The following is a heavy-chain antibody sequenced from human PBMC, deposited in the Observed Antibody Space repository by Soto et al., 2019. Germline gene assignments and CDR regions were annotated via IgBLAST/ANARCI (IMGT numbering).Heavy chain of an antibody. V-gene: IGHV1-46*03. CDR2: INPSGGST. CDR3: ARGRIINWNYGPYYFDY. D-gene: IGHD1-7*01. J-gene: IGHJ4*02. Sequence: GASVKVSCKASGYTSTSYDMHWVRQAPGQGLEWMGIINPSGGSTSYAQKFQGRVTMTRDTSTSTVYMELSSLRSEDTAVYYCARGRIINWNYGPYYFDYWGQGTLVTVSS. CDR1: GYTSTSYD.